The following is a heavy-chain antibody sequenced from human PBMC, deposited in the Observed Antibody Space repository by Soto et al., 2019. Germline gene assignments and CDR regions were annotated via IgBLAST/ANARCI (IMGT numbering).Heavy chain of an antibody. Sequence: GGSLRLSCAASGFTFDDYAMHWVRQAPGKGLEWVSGISWNSGSIGYADSVKGRFTISRDNAKNSLYLQMNSLRAEDTALYYCAKDVRYSSSSTNFDYWGQGTLVTVSS. J-gene: IGHJ4*02. CDR2: ISWNSGSI. V-gene: IGHV3-9*01. D-gene: IGHD6-13*01. CDR1: GFTFDDYA. CDR3: AKDVRYSSSSTNFDY.